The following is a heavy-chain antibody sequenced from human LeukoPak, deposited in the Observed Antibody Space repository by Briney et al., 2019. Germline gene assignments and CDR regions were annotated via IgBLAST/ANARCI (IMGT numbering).Heavy chain of an antibody. D-gene: IGHD4-17*01. CDR2: IYPGDSDT. Sequence: PGASLQISCKGSGSSFTSYWIGWVRQLPGKGLEWMGIIYPGDSDTRYSPSFQGQVTISADKSISTAYLQWSSLKASYTAMYYCARHPNDYGDYPGGWGQGTLVTVSS. J-gene: IGHJ4*02. CDR1: GSSFTSYW. V-gene: IGHV5-51*01. CDR3: ARHPNDYGDYPGG.